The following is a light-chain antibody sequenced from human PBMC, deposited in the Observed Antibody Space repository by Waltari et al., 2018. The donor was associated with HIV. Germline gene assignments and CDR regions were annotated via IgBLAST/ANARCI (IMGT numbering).Light chain of an antibody. CDR3: QQYMNSPRT. CDR1: QSVRSTH. V-gene: IGKV3-20*01. CDR2: VAS. J-gene: IGKJ1*01. Sequence: EIVLTQSPGTLSLSPGERATLSCRASQSVRSTHLAWYQQKPGQPPRLLIYVASTRATGIPERFSGSGSGTDFTLAIRRLEPEDFAVYYCQQYMNSPRTFGQGTKVEI.